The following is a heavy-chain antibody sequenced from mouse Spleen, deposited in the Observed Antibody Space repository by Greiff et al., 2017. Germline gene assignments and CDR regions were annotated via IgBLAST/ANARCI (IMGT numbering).Heavy chain of an antibody. D-gene: IGHD2-1*01. V-gene: IGHV5-12*02. CDR3: ARSVGNYAPFAY. Sequence: EVKLVESGGGLVQPGGSLKLSCATSGFTFSDYYMYWVRQTPEKRLEWVAYISNGGGSTYYPDTVKGRFTISRDNAKNTLYLQMSRLKSEDTAMYYCARSVGNYAPFAYWGQGTLVTVSA. CDR1: GFTFSDYY. CDR2: ISNGGGST. J-gene: IGHJ3*01.